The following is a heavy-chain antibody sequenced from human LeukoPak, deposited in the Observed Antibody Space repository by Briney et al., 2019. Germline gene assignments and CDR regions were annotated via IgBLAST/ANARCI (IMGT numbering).Heavy chain of an antibody. D-gene: IGHD3-3*01. V-gene: IGHV1-8*02. J-gene: IGHJ4*02. CDR1: GYTFTGYY. CDR3: ALISLTDFWSGYYSYYFDY. Sequence: ASVKVCCKASGYTFTGYYIHWVRQAPGQGLEWMGWMNPNSGNTGYAQKFQGRVTMTRNTSISTAYMELSSLRSEDTAVYYCALISLTDFWSGYYSYYFDYWGQGTLVTVSS. CDR2: MNPNSGNT.